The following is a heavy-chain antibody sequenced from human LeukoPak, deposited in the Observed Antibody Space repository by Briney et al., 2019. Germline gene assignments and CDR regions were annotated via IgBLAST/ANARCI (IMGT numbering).Heavy chain of an antibody. Sequence: GGSLRLSCAASGFTFSSYAMSWVRRAAGKGPEWVSGIRGSGSSTYYADSVKGRFIISRDNSKNTLYLQMNSLRAEDTAVYYCAKGPTILYYYYMDVWGKGTTVTVSS. CDR2: IRGSGSST. CDR1: GFTFSSYA. V-gene: IGHV3-23*01. CDR3: AKGPTILYYYYMDV. D-gene: IGHD5-12*01. J-gene: IGHJ6*03.